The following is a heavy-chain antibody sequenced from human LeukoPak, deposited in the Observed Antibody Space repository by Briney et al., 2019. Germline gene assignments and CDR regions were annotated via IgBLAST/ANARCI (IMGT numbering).Heavy chain of an antibody. Sequence: GASVKVSCKASGYTFTSYGISWVRQAPGQGLEWMGWISAYNGNTNYAQKLQGRVTMTTDTSTSTAYIELRSLRSDDTSVYYCARALQYYYDSSGYYPTFDYWGQGSLVTVSS. CDR1: GYTFTSYG. J-gene: IGHJ4*02. CDR2: ISAYNGNT. D-gene: IGHD3-22*01. CDR3: ARALQYYYDSSGYYPTFDY. V-gene: IGHV1-18*01.